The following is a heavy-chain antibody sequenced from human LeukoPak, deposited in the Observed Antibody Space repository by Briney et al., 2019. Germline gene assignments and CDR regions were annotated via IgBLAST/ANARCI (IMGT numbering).Heavy chain of an antibody. CDR2: INWNGGST. Sequence: GGSLRLSCAASGFTFDDYGMSWVRQAPGKGLEWVSGINWNGGSTGYADSVKGRFTISRDNAKNSLYLQMNSLRAGGTAVYYCARAYCSGGSCYPFDYWGQGTLVTVSS. J-gene: IGHJ4*02. CDR3: ARAYCSGGSCYPFDY. CDR1: GFTFDDYG. D-gene: IGHD2-15*01. V-gene: IGHV3-20*04.